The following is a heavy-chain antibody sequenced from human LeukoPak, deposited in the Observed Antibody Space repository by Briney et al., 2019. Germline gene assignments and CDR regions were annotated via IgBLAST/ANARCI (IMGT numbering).Heavy chain of an antibody. Sequence: PSETLSLTCAVYGGSFSGYYWSWIRQPPGKGLEWIGEINHSGSTNYNPSLKSRVTISVDTSKNQFSLKLSSVTAADTAVYYCARGRHCSSTSCYSYYYYMDVWGKGTTVTVSS. CDR2: INHSGST. CDR3: ARGRHCSSTSCYSYYYYMDV. J-gene: IGHJ6*03. V-gene: IGHV4-34*01. CDR1: GGSFSGYY. D-gene: IGHD2-2*01.